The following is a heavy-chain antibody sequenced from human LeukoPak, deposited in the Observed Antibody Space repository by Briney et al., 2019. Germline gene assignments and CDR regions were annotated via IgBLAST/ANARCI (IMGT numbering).Heavy chain of an antibody. D-gene: IGHD6-13*01. J-gene: IGHJ4*02. CDR3: ARDLYSSNWYAFDY. Sequence: GGSLRLSCAASGFTFNNYEMNWVRQAPGEGLEWVSYISRSGATQYYADSVKGRFTISRDNAKNSLYLQMNSLRPGDAAIYYCARDLYSSNWYAFDYWGQGTLVTVSS. CDR1: GFTFNNYE. CDR2: ISRSGATQ. V-gene: IGHV3-48*03.